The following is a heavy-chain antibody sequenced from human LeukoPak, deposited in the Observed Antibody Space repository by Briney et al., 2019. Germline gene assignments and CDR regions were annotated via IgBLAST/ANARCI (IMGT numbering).Heavy chain of an antibody. V-gene: IGHV1-69*01. D-gene: IGHD3-10*01. CDR3: ARGLTYYYGSGSSSFDY. CDR2: IIPIFGTA. Sequence: ASVKVSCKASGGTFSSYAISWVRQAPGQGLDWMGGIIPIFGTANYAQKFQGRVTITADESTSTAYMELSSLRSEDTAVYYCARGLTYYYGSGSSSFDYWGQGTLVTVSS. CDR1: GGTFSSYA. J-gene: IGHJ4*02.